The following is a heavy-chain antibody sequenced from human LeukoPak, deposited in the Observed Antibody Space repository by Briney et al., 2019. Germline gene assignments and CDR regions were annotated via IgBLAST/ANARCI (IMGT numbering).Heavy chain of an antibody. J-gene: IGHJ4*02. V-gene: IGHV4-39*02. CDR3: AREIGAREGSNV. D-gene: IGHD5-24*01. CDR1: GGSISSSLYY. Sequence: SETLSLTCTVSGGSISSSLYYWGWIRQPPGKGLEWIGSICNSGTTHYNPSLKSRVSISLDTSRNQFSLKLTSVTAADTAVYYCAREIGAREGSNVWGPGTLVTVSS. CDR2: ICNSGTT.